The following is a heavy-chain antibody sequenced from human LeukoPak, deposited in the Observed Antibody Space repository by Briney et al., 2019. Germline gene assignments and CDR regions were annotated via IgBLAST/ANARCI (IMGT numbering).Heavy chain of an antibody. V-gene: IGHV3-30*18. Sequence: GGSLRLSCVASGLRFSYYGMHWVRQAPGKGLEWVATISYEGSNKYFADSVKGRFTVSRDNSKNTVYLQMNSLRPEDTALYYCAKDRDFDFWSGPSYFDLWGRGTLVTVSS. J-gene: IGHJ2*01. CDR3: AKDRDFDFWSGPSYFDL. D-gene: IGHD3-3*01. CDR2: ISYEGSNK. CDR1: GLRFSYYG.